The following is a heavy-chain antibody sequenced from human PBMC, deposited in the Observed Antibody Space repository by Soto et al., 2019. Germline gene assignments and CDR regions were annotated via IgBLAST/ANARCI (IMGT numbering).Heavy chain of an antibody. V-gene: IGHV3-21*01. CDR2: ISSSGSFV. D-gene: IGHD3-16*01. CDR1: GFTFTGYT. J-gene: IGHJ4*02. Sequence: EVQLVESGGGLVKPGGSLRLSCAASGFTFTGYTMNWVRQAPGKGLEWVSGISSSGSFVFYAGSVKGRFTISRDKAKNSLHLQMNSLRAEDTGFYYCARDPGVWGDGSYFNYWGQRSLVIVSS. CDR3: ARDPGVWGDGSYFNY.